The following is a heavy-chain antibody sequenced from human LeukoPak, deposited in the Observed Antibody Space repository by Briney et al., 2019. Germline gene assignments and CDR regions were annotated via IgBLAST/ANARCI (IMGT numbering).Heavy chain of an antibody. Sequence: GGSLRLSCAASGFTFSSYAMHWVRQAPGKGLEWVAVISYDGSNKYFADSVKGRFTISRDNSKNTVYLQMNSLRAEDTAVYYCAKDHPRYYYDSSGYLPDYWGQGTLVTVSS. D-gene: IGHD3-22*01. J-gene: IGHJ4*02. CDR2: ISYDGSNK. CDR1: GFTFSSYA. V-gene: IGHV3-30-3*01. CDR3: AKDHPRYYYDSSGYLPDY.